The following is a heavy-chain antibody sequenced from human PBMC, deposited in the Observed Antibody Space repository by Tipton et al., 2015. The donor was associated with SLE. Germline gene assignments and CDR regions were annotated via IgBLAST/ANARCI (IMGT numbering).Heavy chain of an antibody. CDR2: IYYSGST. CDR1: GGSISSYY. J-gene: IGHJ6*02. V-gene: IGHV4-59*12. Sequence: TLSLTCTVSGGSISSYYWSWIRQPPGKGLEWIGYIYYSGSTYYNPSLKSRVTISVDTSKNQFSLKLSSVTAADTAVYYCARGSGFGMDVWGQGTTVTVSS. CDR3: ARGSGFGMDV.